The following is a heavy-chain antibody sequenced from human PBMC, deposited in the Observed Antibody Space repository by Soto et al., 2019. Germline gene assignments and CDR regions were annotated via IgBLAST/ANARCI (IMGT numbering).Heavy chain of an antibody. V-gene: IGHV3-48*03. CDR2: NSRSSPSI. D-gene: IGHD2-8*01. CDR1: GFTLNNHE. CDR3: ATDLTNFAP. Sequence: GGSLRLSCAASGFTLNNHEVNCLRQAPGKGLEGVSYNSRSSPSISYADSVKGRFTISIDNAKTSLYLQMNSLRAEDTAVYYCATDLTNFAPWGQGTLVTSPQ. J-gene: IGHJ5*02.